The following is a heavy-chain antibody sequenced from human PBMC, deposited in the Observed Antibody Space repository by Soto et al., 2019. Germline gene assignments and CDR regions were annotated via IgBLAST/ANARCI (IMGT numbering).Heavy chain of an antibody. CDR3: ASEKWGSVTMIVQTTYYGMDV. CDR1: GGTFSSYA. D-gene: IGHD3-22*01. V-gene: IGHV1-69*01. J-gene: IGHJ6*02. CDR2: IIPIFGTA. Sequence: QVQLVQSGAEVKKPGSSVKVSCKASGGTFSSYAISWVRQAPGQGLEWMGGIIPIFGTANYAQKFQGRVTITADESTSTAYMELSSLRSEDTAVYYCASEKWGSVTMIVQTTYYGMDVWGQGTTVTVSS.